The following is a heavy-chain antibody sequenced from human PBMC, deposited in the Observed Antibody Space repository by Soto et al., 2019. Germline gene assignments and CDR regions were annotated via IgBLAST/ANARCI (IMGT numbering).Heavy chain of an antibody. J-gene: IGHJ4*02. CDR2: ISSDGNRT. V-gene: IGHV3-74*01. Sequence: PGVSLRLSCAASGFTFSTFWMHWVRQAPGKGLVWVSRISSDGNRTSYADSVKGRFTISRDNAKNTLYLQMNSLRAEDTAIYYCARVYSSLSSYDYWGQGT. CDR3: ARVYSSLSSYDY. CDR1: GFTFSTFW. D-gene: IGHD5-18*01.